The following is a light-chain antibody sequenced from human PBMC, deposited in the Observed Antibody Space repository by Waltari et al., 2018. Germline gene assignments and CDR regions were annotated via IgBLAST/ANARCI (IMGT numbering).Light chain of an antibody. CDR1: QSITRP. Sequence: EIILTQSPGTLSLSPGERATLSCRASQSITRPLAWYQQNPGQAPRLLIYDASTRATGIPDRVSGSGSGTDFSLTISRLEPEDSAVYYCQHYVRLPATFGQGTKVEIK. CDR2: DAS. J-gene: IGKJ1*01. CDR3: QHYVRLPAT. V-gene: IGKV3-20*01.